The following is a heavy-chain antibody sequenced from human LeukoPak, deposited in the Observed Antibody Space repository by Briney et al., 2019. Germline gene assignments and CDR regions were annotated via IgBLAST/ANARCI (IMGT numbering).Heavy chain of an antibody. J-gene: IGHJ4*02. CDR2: IIPIFGTA. D-gene: IGHD1-26*01. CDR3: ARGIVGATPLDY. V-gene: IGHV1-69*05. Sequence: SVKVSCKASGGTFSSYAISWVRQAPEQGLGGRGGIIPIFGTANYAQKFQGRVTITTDESTSTAYMELSSLRSEDTAVYYCARGIVGATPLDYWGQGTLVTVSS. CDR1: GGTFSSYA.